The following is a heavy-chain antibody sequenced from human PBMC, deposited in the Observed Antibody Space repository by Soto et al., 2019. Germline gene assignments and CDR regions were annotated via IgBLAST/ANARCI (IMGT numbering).Heavy chain of an antibody. D-gene: IGHD6-13*01. J-gene: IGHJ4*02. Sequence: PGGSLRLSCEGSGFTFSSYSMNWVRQAPGKGLEWVSSISGSGGYIYYADSVKGRFTISRDNAKNSLYLQMNSLRDEDTALYYCARERQSTPWYAADYWGQGSLVTVFS. CDR2: ISGSGGYI. V-gene: IGHV3-21*01. CDR3: ARERQSTPWYAADY. CDR1: GFTFSSYS.